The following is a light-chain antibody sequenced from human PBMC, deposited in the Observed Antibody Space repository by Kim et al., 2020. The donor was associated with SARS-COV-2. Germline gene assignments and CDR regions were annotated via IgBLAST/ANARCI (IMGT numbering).Light chain of an antibody. CDR3: QQYNRSPYT. J-gene: IGKJ2*01. V-gene: IGKV1-16*01. Sequence: SASVGARVTITCRASQVIHTYLAWFQQKPGQAPKSLIYAASNLHSGVPSRFSGSGSGTDFTLTISGLQPEDFAIYYCQQYNRSPYTFGQGTRLEI. CDR1: QVIHTY. CDR2: AAS.